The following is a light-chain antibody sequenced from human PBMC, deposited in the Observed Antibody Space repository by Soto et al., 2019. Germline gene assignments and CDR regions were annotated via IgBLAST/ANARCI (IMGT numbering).Light chain of an antibody. CDR3: QQSYSRMT. J-gene: IGKJ1*01. CDR2: AAS. V-gene: IGKV1-39*01. CDR1: QGMSSY. Sequence: DIQMTQYPSSLSASVGDRVTITCRASQGMSSYVSWDQKNPGQAPKLLIYAASRLESGVPSRFSGSRSGTDFTLTISSLQPEDFATYYCQQSYSRMTFGQGTKVDI.